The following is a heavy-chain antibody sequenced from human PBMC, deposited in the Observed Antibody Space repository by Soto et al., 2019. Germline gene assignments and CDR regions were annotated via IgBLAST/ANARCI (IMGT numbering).Heavy chain of an antibody. CDR1: GGSINSYW. V-gene: IGHV4-4*07. CDR2: VYSSGTT. J-gene: IGHJ4*02. Sequence: ETLSLTCSVSGGSINSYWWSWIRQPAGKGLEWIGRVYSSGTTDYNPSLNSRATLSVETSKNQFSLKLSSVTAADTAVYYCARDIGSYAYGEGYWGQGIQVTSPQ. CDR3: ARDIGSYAYGEGY. D-gene: IGHD3-10*01.